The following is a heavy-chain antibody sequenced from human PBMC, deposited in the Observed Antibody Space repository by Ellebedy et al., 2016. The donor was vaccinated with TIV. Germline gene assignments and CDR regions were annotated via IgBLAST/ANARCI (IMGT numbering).Heavy chain of an antibody. V-gene: IGHV1-2*02. Sequence: ASVKVSCXASGYTFTGYYMHWVRQAPGQGLEWMGWINPNSGGTNYAQKFQGRVTMTRDTSISTAYMELSRLRSDDTAVYYCARGGGSYTNWFDPWGQGTLVTVSS. D-gene: IGHD1-26*01. CDR1: GYTFTGYY. CDR2: INPNSGGT. CDR3: ARGGGSYTNWFDP. J-gene: IGHJ5*02.